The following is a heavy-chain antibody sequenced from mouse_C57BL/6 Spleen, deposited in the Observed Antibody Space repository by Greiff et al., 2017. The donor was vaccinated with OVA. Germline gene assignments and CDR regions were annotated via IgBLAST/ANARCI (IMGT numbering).Heavy chain of an antibody. Sequence: VQLQQSGAELVRPGASVKLSCTASGFNIKDDYMHWVKQRPEQGLEWIGWIDPENGDTEYASKFQGKATITADTSSNTASLQLSSLTSEDTAVYYCTTSGCPLDYWGQGTTLTVSS. V-gene: IGHV14-4*01. J-gene: IGHJ2*01. CDR1: GFNIKDDY. CDR3: TTSGCPLDY. CDR2: IDPENGDT.